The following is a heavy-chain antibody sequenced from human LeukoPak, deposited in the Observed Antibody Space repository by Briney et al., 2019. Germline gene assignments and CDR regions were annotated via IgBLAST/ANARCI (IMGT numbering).Heavy chain of an antibody. D-gene: IGHD3-10*01. J-gene: IGHJ4*02. CDR3: AREQYYYGSGTHFDS. CDR2: IWYDGTNK. CDR1: GFTFSSYV. V-gene: IGHV3-33*01. Sequence: GRSLRLSCAASGFTFSSYVMHWVRQAPGKGLDGVAVIWYDGTNKYYADSVKGRFTISRDNSKNTLYLQMNSLRAEDTALYYCAREQYYYGSGTHFDSWGQGTLVTVSS.